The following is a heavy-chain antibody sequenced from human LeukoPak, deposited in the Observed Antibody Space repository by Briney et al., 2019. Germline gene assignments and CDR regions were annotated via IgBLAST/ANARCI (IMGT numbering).Heavy chain of an antibody. CDR2: IIPIFGTA. Sequence: GASVKVSCKASGYTFTSYGISWVRQAPGQGLEWMGGIIPIFGTANYAQKFQGRVTITADKSTSTAYMELSSLRSEDTAVYYCARAITGTFSVFFDYWGQGTLVTVSS. D-gene: IGHD1-7*01. J-gene: IGHJ4*02. CDR3: ARAITGTFSVFFDY. V-gene: IGHV1-69*06. CDR1: GYTFTSYG.